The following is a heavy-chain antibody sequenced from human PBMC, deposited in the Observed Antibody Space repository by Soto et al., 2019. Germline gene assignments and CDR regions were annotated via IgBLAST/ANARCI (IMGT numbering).Heavy chain of an antibody. CDR2: INPSGGST. D-gene: IGHD3-10*01. V-gene: IGHV1-46*01. Sequence: GASVKVSCKASGYTFTSYYMHWVRQAPGQGLEWMGIINPSGGSTSYAQKFQGRVTMTRDTSTSTVYMELSSLRSEDTAVYYCASSKFNYYGSGPTPLSDYWGQGTLVTVSS. CDR1: GYTFTSYY. J-gene: IGHJ4*02. CDR3: ASSKFNYYGSGPTPLSDY.